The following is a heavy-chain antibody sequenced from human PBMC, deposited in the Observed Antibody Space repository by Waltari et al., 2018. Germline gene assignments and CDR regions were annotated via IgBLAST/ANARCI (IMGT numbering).Heavy chain of an antibody. D-gene: IGHD3-10*01. CDR3: ARDYGSGYGLFDY. Sequence: QVQLVQSGAEVKKPGASVKVSCTASGYTFNSFGISWVRQAPGQGLEWMGWISAYNANTNEAQKFQGRVTMTTDTSTRTAYMELRSLRSADTSVYYCARDYGSGYGLFDYWGQGTLVTVSS. CDR2: ISAYNANT. CDR1: GYTFNSFG. V-gene: IGHV1-18*01. J-gene: IGHJ4*02.